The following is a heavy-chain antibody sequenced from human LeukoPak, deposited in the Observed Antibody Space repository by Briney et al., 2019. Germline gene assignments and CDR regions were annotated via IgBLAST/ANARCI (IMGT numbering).Heavy chain of an antibody. J-gene: IGHJ5*02. CDR2: IYTSGST. V-gene: IGHV4-61*02. D-gene: IGHD6-13*01. CDR3: ARENIAAAGHWFDP. CDR1: GGSISSGSYY. Sequence: SETLSLTCTVSGGSISSGSYYWSWIRQPAGKGLEWIGRIYTSGSTNYNPSLKSRVTISVDTSKNQFSLKLSSVTAADTAVYYCARENIAAAGHWFDPWGQGTLVTVSS.